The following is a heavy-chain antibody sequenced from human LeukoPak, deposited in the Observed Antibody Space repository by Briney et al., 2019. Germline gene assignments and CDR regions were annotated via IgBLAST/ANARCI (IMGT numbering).Heavy chain of an antibody. CDR2: INHSGST. D-gene: IGHD2-2*01. J-gene: IGHJ5*02. V-gene: IGHV4-34*01. CDR1: GASISSDY. Sequence: PSETLSLTCSVSGASISSDYWSWIRQPPGKGLEWIGEINHSGSTNYNPSLKSRVTISVDTSKNQFSLKLSSVTAADTAVYYCARGNIVVVPAVPRGNWFDPWGQGTLVTVSS. CDR3: ARGNIVVVPAVPRGNWFDP.